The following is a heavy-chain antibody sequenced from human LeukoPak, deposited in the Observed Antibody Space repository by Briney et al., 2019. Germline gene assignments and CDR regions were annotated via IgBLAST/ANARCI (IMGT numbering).Heavy chain of an antibody. CDR1: GFTFSSYA. D-gene: IGHD5-12*01. Sequence: PGGSLRLSCAASGFTFSSYAMSWARQAPGKGLEWVSSISNSGGRTFYTDSVKGRFTISRDNSKITLYLQMNSLRAEDTAVYYCAKSYNGYESKPDYWGQGTLVTVSS. CDR2: ISNSGGRT. J-gene: IGHJ4*02. CDR3: AKSYNGYESKPDY. V-gene: IGHV3-23*01.